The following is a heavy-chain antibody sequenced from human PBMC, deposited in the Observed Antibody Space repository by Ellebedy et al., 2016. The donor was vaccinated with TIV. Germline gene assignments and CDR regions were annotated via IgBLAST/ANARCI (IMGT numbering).Heavy chain of an antibody. J-gene: IGHJ6*02. CDR3: ARSHFGGAYGMDV. D-gene: IGHD3-16*01. CDR2: IIPILGIA. Sequence: ASVKVSCKASGGPFSSYAISWVRQAPGQGLEWMGRIIPILGIANNAQKFQGRVTITADKSTSPAYMEVSSLRSEDTAVYYCARSHFGGAYGMDVWGQGTTVTVSS. CDR1: GGPFSSYA. V-gene: IGHV1-69*04.